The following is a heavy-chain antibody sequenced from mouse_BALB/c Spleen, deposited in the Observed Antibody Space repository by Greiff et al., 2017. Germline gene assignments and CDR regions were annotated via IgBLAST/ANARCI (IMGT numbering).Heavy chain of an antibody. Sequence: VQLKESGPGLVKPSQSLSLTCTVTGYSITSDYAWNWIRQFPGNTLEWMGYISYSGSTSYNPSLKSRISITRDTSKNQFFLQLNSVTTEDTATYYCARSVYYGSKYFDYWGQGTTLTGPS. J-gene: IGHJ2*01. D-gene: IGHD1-1*01. V-gene: IGHV3-2*02. CDR2: ISYSGST. CDR1: GYSITSDYA. CDR3: ARSVYYGSKYFDY.